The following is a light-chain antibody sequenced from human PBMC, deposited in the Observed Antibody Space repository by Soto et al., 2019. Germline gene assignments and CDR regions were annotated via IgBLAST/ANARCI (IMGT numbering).Light chain of an antibody. CDR1: QSISSY. V-gene: IGKV1-39*01. Sequence: DIQMTQSPSSLSASVGDRVTITCRASQSISSYLNWYQQKPGKAPKLLIYAASSLQSGVPSRFSGSGSGTDFTLTISRLQPDDFATYYCQQSYSTLWTFGQGTKVEIK. CDR2: AAS. J-gene: IGKJ1*01. CDR3: QQSYSTLWT.